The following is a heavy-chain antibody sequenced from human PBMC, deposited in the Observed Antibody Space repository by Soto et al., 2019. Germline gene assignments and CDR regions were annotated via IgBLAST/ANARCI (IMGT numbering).Heavy chain of an antibody. CDR2: LWSDGSEK. CDR3: AREGRHFDY. Sequence: QVQLVESGGGVVQPGRSLRLSCAASGFTFSSHGMHWVRQAPGKGLEWVAVLWSDGSEKYYADSVKGRFSISRDNAKNSLYLQMNSLRAEDTAVYFCAREGRHFDYWGQGTLVTVSS. J-gene: IGHJ4*02. CDR1: GFTFSSHG. V-gene: IGHV3-33*01.